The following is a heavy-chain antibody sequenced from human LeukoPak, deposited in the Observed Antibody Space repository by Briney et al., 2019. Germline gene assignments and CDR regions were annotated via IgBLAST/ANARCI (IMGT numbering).Heavy chain of an antibody. CDR2: MNQDGGEK. CDR1: GFTFSDSW. J-gene: IGHJ6*02. Sequence: GSLRLSCAAAGFTFSDSWMSWVRPAPGKGLEWVANMNQDGGEKDYVDSVKGRFTISRDNARNLLYLQMSSLRAEDTAVYYCATYTHWVAGDVWGQGTTVTVSS. D-gene: IGHD3-16*01. V-gene: IGHV3-7*01. CDR3: ATYTHWVAGDV.